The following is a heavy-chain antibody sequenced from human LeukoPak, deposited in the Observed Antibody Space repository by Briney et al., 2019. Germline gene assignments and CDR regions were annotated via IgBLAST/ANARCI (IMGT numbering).Heavy chain of an antibody. CDR3: ARKTDHRAGGDY. Sequence: GGSLRLSCAASGFTFSSYGMHWVRQAPGKGLEWVTVISYDGSKKHYSDSVKGRFTVSRDNSKNTLYLQMNSLRAEDTAIYYCARKTDHRAGGDYWGQGTLVTVSS. CDR2: ISYDGSKK. CDR1: GFTFSSYG. V-gene: IGHV3-30*03. J-gene: IGHJ4*02. D-gene: IGHD3-16*01.